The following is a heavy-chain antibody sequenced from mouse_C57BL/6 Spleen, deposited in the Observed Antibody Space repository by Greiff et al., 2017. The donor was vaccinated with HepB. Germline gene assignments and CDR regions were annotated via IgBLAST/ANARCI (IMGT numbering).Heavy chain of an antibody. CDR2: IDPSDSYT. CDR3: ARSDYYGSKYFDV. D-gene: IGHD1-1*01. CDR1: GYTFTSYW. Sequence: QVQLQQPGAELVMPGASVKLSCKASGYTFTSYWMHWVKQRPGQGLEWIGEIDPSDSYTNYNQKFKGKSTLTVDKSSSTAYMQLSSLTSEDSAVYDCARSDYYGSKYFDVWGTGTTVTVSS. V-gene: IGHV1-69*01. J-gene: IGHJ1*03.